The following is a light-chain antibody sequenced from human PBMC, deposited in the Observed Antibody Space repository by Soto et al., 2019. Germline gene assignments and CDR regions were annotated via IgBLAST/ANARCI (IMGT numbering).Light chain of an antibody. J-gene: IGLJ1*01. V-gene: IGLV2-23*02. Sequence: QSVLTQPASVSGSPGQSIAISCTGTSSDVGSYNLVSWYQQHPGKAPKLMIYDVSKRPSGVSNRFSGSKSGNTASLTISGLHAEDEADYYCCSYAGSSTFYVFGTGTKVTVL. CDR1: SSDVGSYNL. CDR3: CSYAGSSTFYV. CDR2: DVS.